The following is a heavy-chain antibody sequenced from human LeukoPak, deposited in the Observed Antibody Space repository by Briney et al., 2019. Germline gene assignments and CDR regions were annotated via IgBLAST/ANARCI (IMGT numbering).Heavy chain of an antibody. Sequence: TGGSQRLSCAASEFTFSSYGMHWVRQAPGKGLEWVAFIRYDGSDKYYADSVKGRFTISRDNSKNTLYLQMNSLRAEDTAVYYCAKAGQNSGWVFDPWGQGTLVTVSS. D-gene: IGHD5-12*01. CDR2: IRYDGSDK. CDR1: EFTFSSYG. V-gene: IGHV3-30*02. CDR3: AKAGQNSGWVFDP. J-gene: IGHJ5*02.